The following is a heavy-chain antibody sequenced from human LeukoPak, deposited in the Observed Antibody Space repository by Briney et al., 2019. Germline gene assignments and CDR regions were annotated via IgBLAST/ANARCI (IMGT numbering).Heavy chain of an antibody. CDR2: ISPRGGGT. CDR3: ASGLFTAGFDY. J-gene: IGHJ4*02. Sequence: GGSLRLSCAASGFTFSTYSMNWVRQAPGKGLEWVSGISPRGGGTYYADSVKGRFTISRDNAKNSLYLQMNSLRAEDTAVYYCASGLFTAGFDYWGQGTLVTVSS. D-gene: IGHD2-21*01. CDR1: GFTFSTYS. V-gene: IGHV3-21*01.